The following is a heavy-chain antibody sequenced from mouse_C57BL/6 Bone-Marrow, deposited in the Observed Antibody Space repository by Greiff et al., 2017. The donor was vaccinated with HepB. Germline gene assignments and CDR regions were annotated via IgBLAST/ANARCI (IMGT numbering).Heavy chain of an antibody. CDR3: ARRGSGTSFAY. D-gene: IGHD3-2*02. CDR2: ITPSNGGT. V-gene: IGHV1-53*01. Sequence: QVPLQQPGTELVKPGASVTLSCKASGYPFTSYWMHWVKQRPGQGLEWIGNITPSNGGTNYNEKFKSKATLTVDKSSSTAYMQLSSLTSEDSAVYYCARRGSGTSFAYWGQGTLVTVSA. J-gene: IGHJ3*01. CDR1: GYPFTSYW.